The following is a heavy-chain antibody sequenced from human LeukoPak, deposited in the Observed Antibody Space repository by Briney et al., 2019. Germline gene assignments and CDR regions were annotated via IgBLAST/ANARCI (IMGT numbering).Heavy chain of an antibody. J-gene: IGHJ4*02. V-gene: IGHV3-49*04. CDR3: TRRGGVAGLDY. D-gene: IGHD3-16*01. CDR1: GFTFSTFG. CDR2: IRSKAYGGTT. Sequence: GGSLRLSCAAAGFTFSTFGMSWVRQAPGKGLGWVGFIRSKAYGGTTEYAASVQGRFTISRDDSNTLAYLQLNSLKTEDTAVYYGTRRGGVAGLDYWGQGTMVTVSS.